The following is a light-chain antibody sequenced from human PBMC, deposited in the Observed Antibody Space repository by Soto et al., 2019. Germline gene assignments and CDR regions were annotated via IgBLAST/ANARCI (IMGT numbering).Light chain of an antibody. Sequence: DIVMTQSPLSLPVTPGEPASISCRSSQSLLHSNGYNYLDWYLQKPGQSPQLLIYLGSNRASGVPDRFSGSGSGTDFTLKISRVEAEDAGLYYCMQALQTPYTFGQGTKLEIK. CDR3: MQALQTPYT. V-gene: IGKV2-28*01. CDR1: QSLLHSNGYNY. J-gene: IGKJ2*01. CDR2: LGS.